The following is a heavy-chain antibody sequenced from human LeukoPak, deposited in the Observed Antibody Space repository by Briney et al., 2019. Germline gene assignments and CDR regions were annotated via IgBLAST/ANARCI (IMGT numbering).Heavy chain of an antibody. CDR3: ARHEYQWLVLGAFDI. D-gene: IGHD6-19*01. J-gene: IGHJ3*02. V-gene: IGHV4-38-2*02. CDR2: IYYSGST. CDR1: GYSVSSGYY. Sequence: SETLSLTCTVSGYSVSSGYYWGWIRQPPGKGLEWIGSIYYSGSTYYNPSLKSRVTISVDTSKNQFSLKLSSVTAADTAVYYCARHEYQWLVLGAFDIWGQGTMVTVSS.